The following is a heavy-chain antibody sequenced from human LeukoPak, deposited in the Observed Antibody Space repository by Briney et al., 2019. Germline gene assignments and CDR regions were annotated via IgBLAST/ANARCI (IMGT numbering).Heavy chain of an antibody. CDR1: GGTFSSTT. Sequence: AASVTVSCTASGGTFSSTTINWVRQAPGQGLEWMGWINTNTGNPTYAQGFTGRFVFSLDTSVSTAFLQISSLKAEDTAVYYWAKGDQLLYLVGVDYNWFDPWGQGTLVTVSS. CDR3: AKGDQLLYLVGVDYNWFDP. V-gene: IGHV7-4-1*02. CDR2: INTNTGNP. D-gene: IGHD2-2*02. J-gene: IGHJ5*02.